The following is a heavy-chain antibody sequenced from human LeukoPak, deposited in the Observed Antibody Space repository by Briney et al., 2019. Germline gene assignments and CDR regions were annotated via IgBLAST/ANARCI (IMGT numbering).Heavy chain of an antibody. Sequence: GGTLRLSCAASGFTFSSYAMSWVRQAPGKGLEWVSAISGSGGSTYYADSVKGRFTVSRDNSKNTLYLQMNSLRAEDTAVYYCARRTDTAMAPFDYWDQGTLVTVSS. CDR2: ISGSGGST. CDR1: GFTFSSYA. CDR3: ARRTDTAMAPFDY. D-gene: IGHD5-18*01. J-gene: IGHJ4*02. V-gene: IGHV3-23*01.